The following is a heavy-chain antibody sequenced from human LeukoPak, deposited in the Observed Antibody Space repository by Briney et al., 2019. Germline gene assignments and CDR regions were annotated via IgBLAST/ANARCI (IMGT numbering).Heavy chain of an antibody. CDR2: ISYDGSNK. CDR3: ARVPGWFGELLYYFDY. J-gene: IGHJ4*02. CDR1: GFTHSSYA. Sequence: GRSLRLSCAASGFTHSSYAMHWVRQAPGKGLEWVAIISYDGSNKYYADSVKGRFTISRDNAKNSLYLQMNSLRAEDTAVYYCARVPGWFGELLYYFDYWGQGTLVTVSS. D-gene: IGHD3-10*01. V-gene: IGHV3-30*04.